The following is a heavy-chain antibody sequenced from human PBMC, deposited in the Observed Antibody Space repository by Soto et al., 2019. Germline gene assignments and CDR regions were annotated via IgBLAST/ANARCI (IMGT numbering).Heavy chain of an antibody. CDR3: AKRRGAGGHFDY. J-gene: IGHJ4*02. Sequence: QTGGSLRLSCAASGFTFSSYAMGWVRQGPGKGLEWAAVVSIGGSTHYADSVRGRFTISRDNSKNTLSLQMNSLTAEDTAVYFCAKRRGAGGHFDYWGQGALVTVSA. D-gene: IGHD2-15*01. CDR1: GFTFSSYA. CDR2: VSIGGST. V-gene: IGHV3-23*01.